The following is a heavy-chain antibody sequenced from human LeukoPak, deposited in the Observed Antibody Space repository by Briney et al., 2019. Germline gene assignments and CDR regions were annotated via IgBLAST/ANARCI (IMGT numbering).Heavy chain of an antibody. Sequence: GGSLRLSCAASGFTFSSNYMSWVRQAPGKGLEWVSVIYSGGSTYYADSVKGRFTISRDNSKNTLYLQMNSLRAEDTAVYYCASRRITMVRGVETYGMDVWGQGTTVTVSS. D-gene: IGHD3-10*01. CDR3: ASRRITMVRGVETYGMDV. CDR2: IYSGGST. J-gene: IGHJ6*02. V-gene: IGHV3-53*01. CDR1: GFTFSSNY.